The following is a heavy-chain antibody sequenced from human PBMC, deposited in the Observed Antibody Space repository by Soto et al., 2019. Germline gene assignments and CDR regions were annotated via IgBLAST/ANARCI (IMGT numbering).Heavy chain of an antibody. Sequence: PSETLSLTCTVSGGSISSYYWSWIRQPAGKGLEWIGRIYTSGSTNYNPPLKSRVTMSVDTSKNQFSLKLSSVTAADTAVYYCASSYYYDSSGPNWFDPWGQGTLVTVSS. J-gene: IGHJ5*02. CDR2: IYTSGST. V-gene: IGHV4-4*07. CDR3: ASSYYYDSSGPNWFDP. D-gene: IGHD3-22*01. CDR1: GGSISSYY.